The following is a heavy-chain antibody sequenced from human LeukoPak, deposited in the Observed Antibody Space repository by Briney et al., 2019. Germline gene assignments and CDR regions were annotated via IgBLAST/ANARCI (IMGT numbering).Heavy chain of an antibody. J-gene: IGHJ2*01. CDR2: IYNSGST. Sequence: SETLSLTCTVSGDSISTSLYAWGWIRQSPGKGLEWIGTIYNSGSTNLNPSLKTRVTMSVDASKNHFSLNLNSVTAADTALYFCARVALTGEGGRGYFNLWGRGNLVSVSS. D-gene: IGHD3-16*01. V-gene: IGHV4-39*02. CDR1: GDSISTSLYA. CDR3: ARVALTGEGGRGYFNL.